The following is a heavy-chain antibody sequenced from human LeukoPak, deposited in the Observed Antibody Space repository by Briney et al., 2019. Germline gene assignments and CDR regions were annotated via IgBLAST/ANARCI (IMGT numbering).Heavy chain of an antibody. V-gene: IGHV3-48*02. CDR1: GXSFSSYS. D-gene: IGHD3-10*01. J-gene: IGHJ4*02. CDR2: ISSGSSTI. Sequence: PGDSLRLSCAASGXSFSSYSMNWVRQAPGKGLEWVSYISSGSSTIYYAYSVKGRFTISRDDAKNSLYLQMTGLRDEDTAVYYCARDLLWWGQGTLVTVSS. CDR3: ARDLLW.